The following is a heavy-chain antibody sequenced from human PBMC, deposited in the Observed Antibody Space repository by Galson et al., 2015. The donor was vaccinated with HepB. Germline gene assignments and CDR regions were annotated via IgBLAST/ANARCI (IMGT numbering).Heavy chain of an antibody. CDR3: ASGTDYYGSGDDAFDI. V-gene: IGHV4-34*01. CDR1: GGSFSGYY. Sequence: TLSLTCAVYGGSFSGYYWSWIRQPPGKGLEWIGEINHSGSTNYNPSLKSRVTISVDTSKNQFSLKLSSVTAADTAVYYCASGTDYYGSGDDAFDIWGQGTMVTVSS. CDR2: INHSGST. D-gene: IGHD3-10*01. J-gene: IGHJ3*02.